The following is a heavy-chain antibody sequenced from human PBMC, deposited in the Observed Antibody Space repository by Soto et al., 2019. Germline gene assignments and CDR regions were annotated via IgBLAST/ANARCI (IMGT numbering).Heavy chain of an antibody. D-gene: IGHD5-18*01. CDR1: GFTFGSFG. V-gene: IGHV3-23*01. CDR2: ISATAGST. CDR3: AKDRGFSYGYGFDY. Sequence: EVRLLESGGGLVQPGGSLRLSCAASGFTFGSFGMSWVRQAPGKGLEWVSAISATAGSTYYANSVKGRFTFSRDNSKNTLYLQMNSLRADDTAVYYCAKDRGFSYGYGFDYWGQGTLVTVSS. J-gene: IGHJ4*02.